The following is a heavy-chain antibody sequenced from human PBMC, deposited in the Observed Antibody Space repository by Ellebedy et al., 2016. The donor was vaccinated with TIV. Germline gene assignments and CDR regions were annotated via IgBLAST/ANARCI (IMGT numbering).Heavy chain of an antibody. Sequence: GESLKISCAASGFTFSYYGMHWVRQAPGKGLEWVAVISYDGSNKYYADSVKGRFTISRDNSKNTLYLQMNSLRAEDTAVCYCAKDLRPTETAMGYYYYGMDVWGQGTTVTVSS. J-gene: IGHJ6*02. V-gene: IGHV3-30*18. CDR3: AKDLRPTETAMGYYYYGMDV. D-gene: IGHD5-18*01. CDR1: GFTFSYYG. CDR2: ISYDGSNK.